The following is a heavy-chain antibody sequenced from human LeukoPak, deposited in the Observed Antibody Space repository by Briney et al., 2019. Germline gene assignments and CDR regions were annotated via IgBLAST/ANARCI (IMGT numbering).Heavy chain of an antibody. V-gene: IGHV1-8*03. CDR2: MNPNSGNT. CDR1: GYTFTSFD. CDR3: ARASAAGTADWFDP. D-gene: IGHD6-13*01. J-gene: IGHJ5*02. Sequence: ASVKVSCKASGYTFTSFDTNWVRQATGQGREWLGWMNPNSGNTGNAHQFQGRVTITRTTSISTDYMELSSLRSEDTAVYYCARASAAGTADWFDPWGQGTLVTVSS.